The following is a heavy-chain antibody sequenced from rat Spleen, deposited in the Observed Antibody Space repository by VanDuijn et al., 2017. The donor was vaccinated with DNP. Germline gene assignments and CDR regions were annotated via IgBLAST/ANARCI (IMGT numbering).Heavy chain of an antibody. V-gene: IGHV5-22*01. CDR1: GITFSDYY. J-gene: IGHJ3*01. Sequence: EVQLVESGGGLVQPGRSLQLSCAASGITFSDYYMAWVRQAPEKGLGRVASISYEGSSTYYGDSVKGRFTISRDNAKSTLYLQMNSLRSEDTATYYCARLLPPFAFWGQGTLVTVSS. CDR3: ARLLPPFAF. CDR2: ISYEGSST. D-gene: IGHD1-4*01.